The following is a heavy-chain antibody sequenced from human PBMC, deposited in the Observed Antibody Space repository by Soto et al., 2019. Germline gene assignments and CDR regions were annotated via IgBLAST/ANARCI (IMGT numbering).Heavy chain of an antibody. CDR2: IWYDGSNK. D-gene: IGHD3-22*01. Sequence: GGSLRLSCAASGFTFSSYGMHWVRQAPGKGLEWVAVIWYDGSNKYYADSVKGRFTISRDNSKNTLYLQMNSLRAEDTAVYYCARVSQLLYDSSGYVLDYWGQGTLVTVSS. J-gene: IGHJ4*02. V-gene: IGHV3-33*01. CDR3: ARVSQLLYDSSGYVLDY. CDR1: GFTFSSYG.